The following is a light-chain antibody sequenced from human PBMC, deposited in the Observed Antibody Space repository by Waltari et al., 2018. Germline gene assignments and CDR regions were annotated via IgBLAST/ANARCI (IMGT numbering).Light chain of an antibody. CDR3: CSYAGSGPWV. CDR1: ASDVGPYKS. Sequence: QSALTQPASVSGSPGQSVTIPCTETASDVGPYKSVSWYQQHPGKAPKLILSGGSSRFSGSKSGNTASLTISGLQAEDEAHYYCCSYAGSGPWVFGGGTKLTVL. CDR2: GG. J-gene: IGLJ3*02. V-gene: IGLV2-23*01.